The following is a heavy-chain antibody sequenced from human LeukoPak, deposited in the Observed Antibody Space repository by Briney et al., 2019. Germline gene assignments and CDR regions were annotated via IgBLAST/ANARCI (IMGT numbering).Heavy chain of an antibody. CDR3: ARAGRPYSFFFDY. CDR2: IDNSGST. V-gene: IGHV3-66*03. CDR1: GFTVSGNY. Sequence: GGSLRLSCAVSGFTVSGNYMSWVRQAPGKGLEWVSLIDNSGSTYYTDSVKGRFTISRDNSNNTLYLQMSSLRSEDTAFYYCARAGRPYSFFFDYWGRGALVAVAS. D-gene: IGHD1-26*01. J-gene: IGHJ4*02.